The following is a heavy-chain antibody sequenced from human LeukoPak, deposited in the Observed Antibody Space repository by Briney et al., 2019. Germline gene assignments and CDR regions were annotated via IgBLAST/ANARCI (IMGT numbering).Heavy chain of an antibody. CDR2: IYYSGST. V-gene: IGHV4-39*01. D-gene: IGHD3-22*01. J-gene: IGHJ3*02. CDR1: GGSISSSSYY. CDR3: AKSYYYDSPDAFDI. Sequence: SETLSLTCTVSGGSISSSSYYWGWIRQPPGKGLEWSGSIYYSGSTYYNPSLKSRVTISVDTSKNQFSLKLSSVTAADTAVYYCAKSYYYDSPDAFDIWGQGTMVTVSS.